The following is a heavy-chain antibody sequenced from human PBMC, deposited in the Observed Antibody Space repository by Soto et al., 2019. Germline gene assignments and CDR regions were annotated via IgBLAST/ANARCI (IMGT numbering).Heavy chain of an antibody. Sequence: GGSLRLSCAASGFTFSAYVMSRVRRARGKGLEWVSSITSRGGGTYYADSLKGRFTVSRDNSKNTVYLQMSSLRDEDTAVYYCAKLTAAWGQGTLVTVSS. J-gene: IGHJ4*02. CDR1: GFTFSAYV. V-gene: IGHV3-23*01. CDR2: ITSRGGGT. CDR3: AKLTAA. D-gene: IGHD6-13*01.